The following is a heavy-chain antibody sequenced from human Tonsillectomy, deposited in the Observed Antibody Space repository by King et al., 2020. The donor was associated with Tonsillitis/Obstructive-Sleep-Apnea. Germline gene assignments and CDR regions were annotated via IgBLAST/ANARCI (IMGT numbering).Heavy chain of an antibody. CDR3: AGEKNDFWSGYFDY. CDR1: GFTFSSYA. CDR2: ISSNGGST. V-gene: IGHV3-64*01. Sequence: VQLVESGGGLVQPGGSLRLSCAASGFTFSSYAMHWVRQAPGKGLEYVSAISSNGGSTYYANSVKGRFTISRDNSKNTLYLQMGSLRAEDMAVYYCAGEKNDFWSGYFDYWGQGTLVTVSS. D-gene: IGHD3-3*01. J-gene: IGHJ4*02.